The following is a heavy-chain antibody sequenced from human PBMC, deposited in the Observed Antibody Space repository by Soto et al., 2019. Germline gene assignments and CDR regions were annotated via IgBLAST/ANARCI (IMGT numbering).Heavy chain of an antibody. J-gene: IGHJ4*02. CDR1: GGTFSSYA. CDR3: ARDPDYGGNSGLGLVDY. V-gene: IGHV1-69*06. D-gene: IGHD4-17*01. CDR2: IIPIFGTP. Sequence: QVQLVQSGAEVKKPGSSVNVSCKASGGTFSSYAISWVRQAPGQGLEWMGGIIPIFGTPNYAQKFQGRVTITADISTSTAYMELSSLRSEDTAVYYCARDPDYGGNSGLGLVDYWGQGTLVTVSS.